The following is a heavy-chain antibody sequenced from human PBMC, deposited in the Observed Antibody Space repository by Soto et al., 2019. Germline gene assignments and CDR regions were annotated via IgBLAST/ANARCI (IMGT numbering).Heavy chain of an antibody. D-gene: IGHD1-26*01. CDR2: IIPKYDSV. Sequence: QVQLVQSGAEVKKPGSSVKVSCEAFGGTSHTYTINWVRQAPGQGLEWIGQIIPKYDSVNYAQSFQRRVTISADKSTNTAYMELSSLRSEDTALYYCATWRSYSGSYCFDYWGQGTLVSVSS. J-gene: IGHJ4*02. CDR1: GGTSHTYT. V-gene: IGHV1-69*06. CDR3: ATWRSYSGSYCFDY.